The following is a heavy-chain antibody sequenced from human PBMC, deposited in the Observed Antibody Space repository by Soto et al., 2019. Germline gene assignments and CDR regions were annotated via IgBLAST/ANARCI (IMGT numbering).Heavy chain of an antibody. CDR2: IIPIFGTA. D-gene: IGHD6-19*01. CDR1: GGTFSSYA. J-gene: IGHJ5*02. V-gene: IGHV1-69*06. Sequence: QVQLVQSGAEVKKPGSSVKVSCKASGGTFSSYAISWVRQAPGQGLEWMGGIIPIFGTANYAQKFQGRVTITADKSTSTAYMELSSXRSEXXXXXYCARDFGVGAVAGTIPWGQGTLVTVSS. CDR3: ARDFGVGAVAGTIP.